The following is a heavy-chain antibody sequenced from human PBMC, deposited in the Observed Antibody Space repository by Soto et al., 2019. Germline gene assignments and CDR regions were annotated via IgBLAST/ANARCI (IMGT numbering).Heavy chain of an antibody. V-gene: IGHV1-18*01. J-gene: IGHJ3*02. D-gene: IGHD6-19*01. CDR2: ISAYNGNT. CDR1: GYTFTSYG. Sequence: APVKVSCKASGYTFTSYGISWVRHAPGQGLEWMGWISAYNGNTNYAQKLQGRVTMTTDTSTSTAYMELRSLRSDDTAVYYCARDSSGWNMDAFDIWGQGTMVTVS. CDR3: ARDSSGWNMDAFDI.